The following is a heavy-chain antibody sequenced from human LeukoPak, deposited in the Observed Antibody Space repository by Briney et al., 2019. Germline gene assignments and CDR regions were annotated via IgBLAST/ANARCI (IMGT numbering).Heavy chain of an antibody. J-gene: IGHJ6*03. CDR2: ISGSGDYT. Sequence: GGSLRLSCAASGFSFSSYAMSWVRQAAGKGLEWVSAISGSGDYTYYADSVKGRFTISRDNSKNTLYLQMNSLRPEDTAVYYCAKEGRAVALYYFYYMDVWGKGTTVTVSS. CDR3: AKEGRAVALYYFYYMDV. D-gene: IGHD6-19*01. CDR1: GFSFSSYA. V-gene: IGHV3-23*01.